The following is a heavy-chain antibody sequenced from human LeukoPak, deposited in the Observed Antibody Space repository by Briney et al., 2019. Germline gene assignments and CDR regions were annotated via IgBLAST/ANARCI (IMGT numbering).Heavy chain of an antibody. Sequence: PSETLSLTCTVSGGSNSSGDYYWSWIRQPPGKGLEWIGYIHYSGSTYYNPSLKSRVTISVDTSKNQFSLKLSSVTAADTAVYYCADYSSGYSDAFDIRGQGTMVTVSS. CDR2: IHYSGST. CDR1: GGSNSSGDYY. CDR3: ADYSSGYSDAFDI. D-gene: IGHD3-22*01. J-gene: IGHJ3*02. V-gene: IGHV4-30-4*01.